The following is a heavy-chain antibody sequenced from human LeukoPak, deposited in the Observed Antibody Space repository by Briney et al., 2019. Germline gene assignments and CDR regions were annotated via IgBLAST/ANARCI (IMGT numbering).Heavy chain of an antibody. CDR1: GFTFSSYA. CDR2: IKSKTDGETT. J-gene: IGHJ5*02. CDR3: TTYRWGVRVYYWFDP. V-gene: IGHV3-15*01. Sequence: GGSLRLSCAASGFTFSSYAMSWVRQAPGKGLEWVGRIKSKTDGETTDYAAPVKGRFTISRDDSKNTLYLQMNSLKTEDTAVYYCTTYRWGVRVYYWFDPWGQGTLVTVSS. D-gene: IGHD3-10*01.